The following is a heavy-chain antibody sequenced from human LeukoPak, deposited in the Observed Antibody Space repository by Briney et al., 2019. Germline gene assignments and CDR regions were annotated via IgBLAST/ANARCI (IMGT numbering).Heavy chain of an antibody. J-gene: IGHJ6*02. CDR3: ARDSGSYLVSYYYYYGMDV. CDR2: IRYDGSNK. D-gene: IGHD1-26*01. Sequence: GGSLRLPCAASGFTFSSYGMHWVRQAPGKGLEWVAFIRYDGSNKYYADSVKGRFTISRDNSKNTLYLQMNSLRAEDTAVYYCARDSGSYLVSYYYYYGMDVWGQGTTVTVSS. V-gene: IGHV3-30*02. CDR1: GFTFSSYG.